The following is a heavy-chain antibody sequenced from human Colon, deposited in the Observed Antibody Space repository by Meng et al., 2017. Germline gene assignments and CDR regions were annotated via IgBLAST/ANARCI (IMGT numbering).Heavy chain of an antibody. V-gene: IGHV3-74*01. Sequence: EGRLVESRGGCVQPGGSLRLSWAASGFTRRSYWVQWVRQAPGKGLVWVSRIKSDGSSTSYADSVKGRFTISRDNAKNTLYLQMNSLRAEDTAVYYCARDGGHRADSWGQGTLVTVSS. CDR1: GFTRRSYW. J-gene: IGHJ4*02. CDR3: ARDGGHRADS. D-gene: IGHD2-15*01. CDR2: IKSDGSST.